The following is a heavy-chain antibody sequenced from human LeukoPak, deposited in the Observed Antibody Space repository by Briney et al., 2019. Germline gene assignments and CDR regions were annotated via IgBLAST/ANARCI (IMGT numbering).Heavy chain of an antibody. D-gene: IGHD2-15*01. CDR3: ARGHRVVAATTDY. V-gene: IGHV1-8*02. Sequence: GASVKVSCKASGYTFTGYGISWVRQAPGQGLEWMGWMNPNSGNTGYAQKFQGRVTMTRNTSISTAYMELSSLRSEDTAVYYCARGHRVVAATTDYWGQGTLVTVSS. J-gene: IGHJ4*02. CDR1: GYTFTGYG. CDR2: MNPNSGNT.